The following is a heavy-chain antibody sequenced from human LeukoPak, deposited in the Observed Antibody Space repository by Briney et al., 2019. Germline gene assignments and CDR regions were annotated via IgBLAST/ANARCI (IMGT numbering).Heavy chain of an antibody. J-gene: IGHJ4*02. CDR3: AKDPARPYYFDY. CDR2: ISGSGGST. V-gene: IGHV3-23*01. CDR1: GFTFSSYA. D-gene: IGHD6-6*01. Sequence: PGGPLRLSCAASGFTFSSYAMSWARQAPGKGLEWVSAISGSGGSTYYADSVKGRFTISRDNSKNTLYLQMNSLRAEDTAVYYCAKDPARPYYFDYWGQGTLVTVSS.